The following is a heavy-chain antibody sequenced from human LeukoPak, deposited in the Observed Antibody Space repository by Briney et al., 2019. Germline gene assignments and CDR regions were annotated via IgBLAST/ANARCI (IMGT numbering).Heavy chain of an antibody. CDR3: AREIKWGAVAL. CDR1: GGSISSYY. D-gene: IGHD6-19*01. V-gene: IGHV4-59*01. Sequence: SETLPLTCTVSGGSISSYYWSWIRQPPGKGLDWIGYIYYSGSTNYNPPLKSRVTISVDTSKNQFSLKLSSVTAADTAMYYCAREIKWGAVALWGQGTLVTVSS. J-gene: IGHJ4*02. CDR2: IYYSGST.